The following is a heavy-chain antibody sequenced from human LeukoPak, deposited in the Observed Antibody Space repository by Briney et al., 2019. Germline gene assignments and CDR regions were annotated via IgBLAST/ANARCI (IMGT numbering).Heavy chain of an antibody. Sequence: SETLSLTCTVSGGSIISYYWSWIRQPPGKGLEWIGYIYYSGSTNYNPSLKSRVTISVDTSKNQFSLKLSSVTAADTAVYYCARDLAGDGYNDYWGQGTLVTVSS. CDR2: IYYSGST. CDR3: ARDLAGDGYNDY. D-gene: IGHD5-24*01. V-gene: IGHV4-59*01. J-gene: IGHJ4*02. CDR1: GGSIISYY.